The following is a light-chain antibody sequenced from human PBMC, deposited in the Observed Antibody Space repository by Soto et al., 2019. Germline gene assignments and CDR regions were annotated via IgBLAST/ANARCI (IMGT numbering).Light chain of an antibody. V-gene: IGKV3-11*01. CDR1: QSVGSY. J-gene: IGKJ4*01. CDR3: QERSSWPLT. CDR2: DPF. Sequence: EIVLTQSPATLSLSPGERATLSCRASQSVGSYFAWYQQKPGQAPRLLIYDPFSRATGIPARFSGSGSGTDFTLTISSLEPEDVAVYFCQERSSWPLTFGGGTMVEIK.